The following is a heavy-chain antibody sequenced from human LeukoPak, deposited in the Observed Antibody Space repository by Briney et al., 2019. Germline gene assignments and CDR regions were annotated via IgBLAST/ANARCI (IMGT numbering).Heavy chain of an antibody. Sequence: ASVKVSCKASGYTFTSYGISWVRQAPGHGLEWMGWISAYNGNTNYAQKLRGRVTMTTDTSTSTAYMELRSLRSDDTAVYYCARDWTYYYDSSGYYLDYWGQGTLVTVSS. J-gene: IGHJ4*02. V-gene: IGHV1-18*01. CDR3: ARDWTYYYDSSGYYLDY. CDR1: GYTFTSYG. D-gene: IGHD3-22*01. CDR2: ISAYNGNT.